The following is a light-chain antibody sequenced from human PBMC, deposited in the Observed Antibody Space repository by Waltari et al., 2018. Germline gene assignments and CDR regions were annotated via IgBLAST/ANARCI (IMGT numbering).Light chain of an antibody. V-gene: IGKV3-20*01. CDR3: QQHGTLPAT. CDR2: RAS. Sequence: EIVLTQSPGTASLSPGERVTLSCRASQTVGSSSLAWYQQKPGQAPRLVIYRASRRATGIPDRFRCSGSGTDFSLTISRLEPEDFAVYYCQQHGTLPATFGQGTKVEIK. CDR1: QTVGSSS. J-gene: IGKJ1*01.